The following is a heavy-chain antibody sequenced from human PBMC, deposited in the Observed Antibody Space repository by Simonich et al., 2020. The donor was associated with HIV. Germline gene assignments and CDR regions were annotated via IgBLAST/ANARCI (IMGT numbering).Heavy chain of an antibody. CDR2: INSDGIRT. V-gene: IGHV3-74*01. Sequence: EVQLVESGGGLVQPGGSLRLSCAASGFTFSTYWMHWVRQAPGKGLVWVARINSDGIRTNYADSVKGRFTISRDNAQNRLYLQINSLRAEDTAVYYCARAVDYGDALDFWGQGTLVTVSS. J-gene: IGHJ4*02. CDR3: ARAVDYGDALDF. D-gene: IGHD4-17*01. CDR1: GFTFSTYW.